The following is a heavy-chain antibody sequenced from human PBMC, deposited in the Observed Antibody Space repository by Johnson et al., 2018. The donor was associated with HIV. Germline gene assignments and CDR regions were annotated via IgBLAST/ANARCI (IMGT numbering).Heavy chain of an antibody. CDR2: ISGSGGST. Sequence: VQLVESGGGLVQPGGSLRLSCAASGFTFSSYAMSWVRQAPGKGLEWVSAISGSGGSTYYADSVKGRFTISRDNSKNTLYLQRNSLRAEDTALYYCAKDGGSPDDAFDIWGQGTMVTGSS. D-gene: IGHD3-16*01. J-gene: IGHJ3*02. CDR1: GFTFSSYA. CDR3: AKDGGSPDDAFDI. V-gene: IGHV3-23*04.